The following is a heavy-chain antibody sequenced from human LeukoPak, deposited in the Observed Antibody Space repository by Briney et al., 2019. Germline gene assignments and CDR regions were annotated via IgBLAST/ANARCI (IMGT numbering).Heavy chain of an antibody. CDR2: IYYSGST. V-gene: IGHV4-39*07. J-gene: IGHJ4*02. D-gene: IGHD6-19*01. CDR3: AREPIMFYSSGWPNYFDY. CDR1: GGSISSSSYY. Sequence: PSETLSLTCTVSGGSISSSSYYWGWIRQPPGKGLEWIGSIYYSGSTYYNPSLKSRVTISVDTSKNQFSLKLSSVTAADTAVYYCAREPIMFYSSGWPNYFDYWGQGTLVTVSS.